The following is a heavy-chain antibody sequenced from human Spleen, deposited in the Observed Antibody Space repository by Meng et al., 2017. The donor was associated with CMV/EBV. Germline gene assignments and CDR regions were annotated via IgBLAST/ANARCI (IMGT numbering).Heavy chain of an antibody. J-gene: IGHJ6*02. CDR3: ARGGTQVLRFLEWLLSGMDV. D-gene: IGHD3-3*01. CDR2: ISTSGDNT. V-gene: IGHV3-11*04. CDR1: GFTFSDYY. Sequence: GGSLRLSCAASGFTFSDYYMSWIRQAPGKGLEYVSYISTSGDNTYYAASVKGRFTISRDNAKNSLYLQMNSLRAEDTAVYYCARGGTQVLRFLEWLLSGMDVWGQGTTVTVSS.